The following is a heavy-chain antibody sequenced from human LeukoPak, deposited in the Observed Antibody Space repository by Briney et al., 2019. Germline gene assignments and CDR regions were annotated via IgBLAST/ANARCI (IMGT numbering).Heavy chain of an antibody. CDR2: ISSSSSTI. Sequence: PGGSLRLSCAASGFTFSSYSMNWVRQAPGKGLEWVSYISSSSSTIYYADSVKGRFTISRDNAKNSLYLQMNSLRAEDTAVYYCARVPVLYSSSWYFDYWGQGTLVTVSS. J-gene: IGHJ4*02. CDR3: ARVPVLYSSSWYFDY. CDR1: GFTFSSYS. D-gene: IGHD6-13*01. V-gene: IGHV3-48*04.